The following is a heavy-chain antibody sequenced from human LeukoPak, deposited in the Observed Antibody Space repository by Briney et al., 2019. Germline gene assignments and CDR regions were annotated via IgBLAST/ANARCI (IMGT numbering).Heavy chain of an antibody. CDR1: GFTVSSNY. J-gene: IGHJ4*02. CDR2: ISGSGGST. V-gene: IGHV3-23*01. CDR3: AKDPAGAGYFDY. Sequence: GGSLRLSCAASGFTVSSNYMSWVRQAPGKGLEWVSAISGSGGSTYYADSVKGRFTISRDNSKNTLYLQMNSLRAEDTAVYYCAKDPAGAGYFDYWGQGTLVTVSS.